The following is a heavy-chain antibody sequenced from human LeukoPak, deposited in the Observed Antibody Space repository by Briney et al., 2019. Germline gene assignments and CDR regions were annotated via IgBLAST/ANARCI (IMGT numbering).Heavy chain of an antibody. V-gene: IGHV1-18*01. CDR1: GYTFTSYG. Sequence: SVKVSCKASGYTFTSYGISWVRQAPGQGLEWMGWISAYNGNTNYAQKLQGRVTMTTDTSTSTAYMELRSLRSDDTAVYYCARDCSSTSCLPFDYWGQGTLVTVSS. D-gene: IGHD2-2*01. CDR3: ARDCSSTSCLPFDY. CDR2: ISAYNGNT. J-gene: IGHJ4*02.